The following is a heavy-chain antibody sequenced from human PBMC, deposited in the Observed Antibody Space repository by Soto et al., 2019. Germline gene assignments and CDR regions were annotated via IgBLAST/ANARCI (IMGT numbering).Heavy chain of an antibody. CDR1: GGSISSGGYY. D-gene: IGHD3-9*01. V-gene: IGHV4-31*03. CDR3: ARVRGKKLRYFDWLPHYFDY. J-gene: IGHJ4*02. CDR2: IYYSGST. Sequence: PSETLSLTCTVSGGSISSGGYYWSWIRQHPGKGLEWIGYIYYSGSTYYNPSLKSRVTISVDTSKNQFSLKLSSVTAADTAVYYCARVRGKKLRYFDWLPHYFDYWGQGTRGTVS.